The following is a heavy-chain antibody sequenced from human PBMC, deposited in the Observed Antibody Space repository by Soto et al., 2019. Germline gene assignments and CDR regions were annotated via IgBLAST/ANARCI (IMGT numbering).Heavy chain of an antibody. D-gene: IGHD2-2*01. CDR1: GGSISSSNW. V-gene: IGHV4-4*02. CDR2: IYHSGST. CDR3: GRVMIGTSRHTDSDY. Sequence: SETLSLTCAVSGGSISSSNWWSWVRQPPGKGLEWIGEIYHSGSTNYNPSLKSRVTISVDKSKNQFSLKVASVTAADTAIYYCGRVMIGTSRHTDSDYWGQGTQVTVSS. J-gene: IGHJ4*02.